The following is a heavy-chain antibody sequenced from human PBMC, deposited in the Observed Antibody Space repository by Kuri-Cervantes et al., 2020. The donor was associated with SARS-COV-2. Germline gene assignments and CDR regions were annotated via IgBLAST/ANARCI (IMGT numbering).Heavy chain of an antibody. Sequence: GSLRLSCTVSGGSISSSSYYWGWIRQPPGKGLEWIGSIYYSGSTYYNPSLKSRVTISVDTSKNQFSLKLSSVAAADTAVYYCARLPVTTEGYYYYGMDVWGQGTTVTVSS. D-gene: IGHD4-17*01. V-gene: IGHV4-39*01. CDR1: GGSISSSSYY. CDR2: IYYSGST. J-gene: IGHJ6*02. CDR3: ARLPVTTEGYYYYGMDV.